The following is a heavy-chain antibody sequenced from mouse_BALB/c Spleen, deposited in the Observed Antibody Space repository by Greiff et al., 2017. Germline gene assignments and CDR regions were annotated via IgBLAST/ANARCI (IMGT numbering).Heavy chain of an antibody. CDR3: AVLLRLRDFDY. Sequence: QVQLQQSGPELVKPGASVKISCKASGYAFSSSWMNWVKQRPGQGLEWIGRIYPGDGDTNYNGKFKGKATLTTDKSSSTAYMQLSRLTSEDSAVYFCAVLLRLRDFDYWGQGTTLTVSS. CDR1: GYAFSSSW. J-gene: IGHJ2*01. D-gene: IGHD1-2*01. CDR2: IYPGDGDT. V-gene: IGHV1-82*01.